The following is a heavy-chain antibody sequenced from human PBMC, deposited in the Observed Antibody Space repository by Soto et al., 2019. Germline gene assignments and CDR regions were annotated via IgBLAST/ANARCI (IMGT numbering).Heavy chain of an antibody. CDR3: ARAGSGWSHYYYYYGMDV. V-gene: IGHV1-69*13. Sequence: SVKVSCKASGGTFSSYAISWVRQAPGQGLEWMGGIIPIFGTANYAQKFQGRVTITADESTSTAYMELSSLRSEDTAVYYCARAGSGWSHYYYYYGMDVWGQGTTVTVSS. D-gene: IGHD6-19*01. J-gene: IGHJ6*02. CDR1: GGTFSSYA. CDR2: IIPIFGTA.